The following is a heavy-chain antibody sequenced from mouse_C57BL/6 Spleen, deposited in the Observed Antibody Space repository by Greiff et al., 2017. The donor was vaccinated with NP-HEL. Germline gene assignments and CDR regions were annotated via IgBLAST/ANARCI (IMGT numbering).Heavy chain of an antibody. CDR2: IRPSSGST. V-gene: IGHV1-64*01. CDR1: GYTFTSYW. J-gene: IGHJ3*01. CDR3: ARWAGSCAY. Sequence: QVQLQQPGAELVKPGASVKLSCKASGYTFTSYWMHWVHQRPGQGLEWIGMIRPSSGSTYYNEKVKSKVTLTGDNATSTAYMQLSSLTSEDSAVYYCARWAGSCAYWGQGTLLTVSA. D-gene: IGHD3-3*01.